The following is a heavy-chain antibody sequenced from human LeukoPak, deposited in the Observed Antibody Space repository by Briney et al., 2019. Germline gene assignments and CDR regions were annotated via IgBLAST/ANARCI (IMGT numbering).Heavy chain of an antibody. J-gene: IGHJ4*02. D-gene: IGHD3-3*01. CDR1: GFTFSDYY. CDR3: ARDLEYLNFDY. CDR2: ISGSGSTI. Sequence: GGSLRLSCAASGFTFSDYYMSWIRQAPGKGLEWVSYISGSGSTIYYADSVKGRFTISRDNAKNSLYLQMNSLRAEDTAVYYCARDLEYLNFDYWGQGTLVTVSS. V-gene: IGHV3-11*01.